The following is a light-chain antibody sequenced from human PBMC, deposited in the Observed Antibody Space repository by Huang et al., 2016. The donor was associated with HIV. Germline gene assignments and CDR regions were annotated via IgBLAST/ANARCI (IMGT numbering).Light chain of an antibody. CDR2: AAS. V-gene: IGKV1-39*01. CDR1: QSISSY. J-gene: IGKJ2*01. CDR3: QQSYSTLRYT. Sequence: DIQMTQSPSSLSASVGDRVTITCRASQSISSYLNWYQQKPGKAPKLLIYAASSLQSGVPSRCSGSESGTDFTLTISSLQPEDFATYYCQQSYSTLRYTFGQGTKLEIK.